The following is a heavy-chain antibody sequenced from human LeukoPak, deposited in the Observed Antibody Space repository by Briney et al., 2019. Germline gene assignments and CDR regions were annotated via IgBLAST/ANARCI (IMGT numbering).Heavy chain of an antibody. J-gene: IGHJ4*02. Sequence: KPSETLSLTCTVSGGSVSSGTYYWSWIRQPPGKGLEWIGYIYYSGGANYNPSLKSRVTISVDTSKNQFSLKLTSVTAADTAVYYCARVRLSDSYGSGSYYFDYWGQGALVTVSS. V-gene: IGHV4-61*01. D-gene: IGHD3-10*01. CDR2: IYYSGGA. CDR3: ARVRLSDSYGSGSYYFDY. CDR1: GGSVSSGTYY.